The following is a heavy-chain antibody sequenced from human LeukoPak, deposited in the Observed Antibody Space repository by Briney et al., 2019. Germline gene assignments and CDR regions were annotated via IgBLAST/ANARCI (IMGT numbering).Heavy chain of an antibody. CDR2: ISYRTSHI. V-gene: IGHV3-21*01. D-gene: IGHD6-13*01. J-gene: IGHJ4*02. CDR1: GFTFSDCD. Sequence: GGSLRLSCTASGFTFSDCDMDWFRQAPGKGLEWVSSISYRTSHIYYADSVKGRFTISRDNAKNSLYLQMDSLRAEDTAVYFCGRAFPPLRTAAAGDYWGQGTLVAVSS. CDR3: GRAFPPLRTAAAGDY.